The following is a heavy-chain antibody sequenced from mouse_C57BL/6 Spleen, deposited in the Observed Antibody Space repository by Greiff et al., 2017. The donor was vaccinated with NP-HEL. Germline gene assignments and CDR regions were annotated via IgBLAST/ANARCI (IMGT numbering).Heavy chain of an antibody. Sequence: DVKLVESGGGLVKPGGSLKLSCAASGFTFSDYGMHWVRQAPEKGLEWVAYISSGSSTIYYADTVKGRFTISRDNAKNTLFLQMTSLRSEDTAMYYCARPRDGYYYFDYWGQGTTLTVSS. CDR3: ARPRDGYYYFDY. CDR1: GFTFSDYG. CDR2: ISSGSSTI. V-gene: IGHV5-17*01. J-gene: IGHJ2*01. D-gene: IGHD2-3*01.